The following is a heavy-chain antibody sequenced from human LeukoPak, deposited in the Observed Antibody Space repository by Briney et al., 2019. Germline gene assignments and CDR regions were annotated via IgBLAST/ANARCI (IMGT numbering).Heavy chain of an antibody. Sequence: GASVKVSCKASGYTFTSYDINWVRQAPGQGLEWMGWMNPNSGNTGYAQKFQGRVTMTRNTSISTAYMELSSLRSEDTAVYYCARGIRITMVRGPRRGEYYFDYWGQGTLVTVSS. CDR1: GYTFTSYD. J-gene: IGHJ4*02. CDR3: ARGIRITMVRGPRRGEYYFDY. V-gene: IGHV1-8*01. D-gene: IGHD3-10*01. CDR2: MNPNSGNT.